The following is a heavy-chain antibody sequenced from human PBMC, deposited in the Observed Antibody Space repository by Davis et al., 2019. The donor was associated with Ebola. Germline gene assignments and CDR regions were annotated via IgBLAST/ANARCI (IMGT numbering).Heavy chain of an antibody. CDR1: GGSVSSGSYY. D-gene: IGHD5-18*01. V-gene: IGHV4-61*01. CDR2: MAYYGSA. J-gene: IGHJ4*02. Sequence: SETLSLTCTVSGGSVSSGSYYWSWIRQPPGKGLEWIGYMAYYGSATYSPSLRSRVTISVDKSRNQFSLDLASVTTADTAVYFCARGDSRPYSYGFDSWGQGTLVTVSS. CDR3: ARGDSRPYSYGFDS.